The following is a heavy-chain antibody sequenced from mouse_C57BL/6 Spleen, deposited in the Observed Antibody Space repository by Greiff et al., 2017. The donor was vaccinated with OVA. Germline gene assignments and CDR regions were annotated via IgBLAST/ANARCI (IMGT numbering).Heavy chain of an antibody. V-gene: IGHV1-9*01. D-gene: IGHD2-3*01. CDR3: ARCLYDGYDTWFAY. CDR2: ILPGSGST. J-gene: IGHJ3*01. CDR1: GYTFTGYW. Sequence: QVQLQQSGAELMKPGASVKLSCKATGYTFTGYWIEWVKQRPGHGLEWIGEILPGSGSTNYHEKFKGKATFTADTSSNTTYMQLSSLTTEDSAIYDCARCLYDGYDTWFAYWGQGTLVTVSA.